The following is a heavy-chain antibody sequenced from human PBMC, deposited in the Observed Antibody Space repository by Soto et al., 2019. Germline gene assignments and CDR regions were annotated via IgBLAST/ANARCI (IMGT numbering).Heavy chain of an antibody. D-gene: IGHD5-12*01. CDR3: AKHLRPHQWLVGIDY. J-gene: IGHJ4*02. V-gene: IGHV3-23*01. CDR2: ISGSDNGA. Sequence: EVQLLESGGGLVQPGGSLRLSCAASGFTFSNSAMSWVRQAPGKGLEWVSAISGSDNGAYYAYSVKGRFTVSRDNSKSTLFLQMDILRAEDTAVYYCAKHLRPHQWLVGIDYWGQGTLVTVSS. CDR1: GFTFSNSA.